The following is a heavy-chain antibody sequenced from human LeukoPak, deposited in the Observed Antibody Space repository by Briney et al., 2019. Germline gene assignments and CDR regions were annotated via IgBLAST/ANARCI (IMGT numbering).Heavy chain of an antibody. CDR2: FDPEDGET. CDR3: ATAGDYYDSPLDY. Sequence: ASVKVSCKVSGYTLTELSMHWVRQAPGKGLEWMGGFDPEDGETIYAQRFQGRVTMTEDTSTDTAYMELSSLRSEDTAVYYCATAGDYYDSPLDYWGQGTLVTVSS. V-gene: IGHV1-24*01. D-gene: IGHD3-22*01. CDR1: GYTLTELS. J-gene: IGHJ4*02.